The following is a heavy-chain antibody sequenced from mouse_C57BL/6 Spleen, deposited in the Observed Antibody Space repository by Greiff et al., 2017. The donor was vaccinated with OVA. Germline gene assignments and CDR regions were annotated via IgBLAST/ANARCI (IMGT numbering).Heavy chain of an antibody. CDR3: ARRNDYDGGHFDY. J-gene: IGHJ2*01. V-gene: IGHV1-26*01. Sequence: VQLQQSGPELVKPGASVKISCKASGYTFTDYYMNWVKQSHGKSLEWIGDINPNNGGTSYNQKFKGKATLTVDKSSSTAYMELRSLTSEDSAVYYCARRNDYDGGHFDYWGQGTTLTVSS. CDR1: GYTFTDYY. D-gene: IGHD2-4*01. CDR2: INPNNGGT.